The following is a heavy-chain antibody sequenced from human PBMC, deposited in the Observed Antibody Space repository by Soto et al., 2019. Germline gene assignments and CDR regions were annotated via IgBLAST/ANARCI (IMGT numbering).Heavy chain of an antibody. J-gene: IGHJ4*02. Sequence: EVQLVESGGGLVQPGRSLRLSCAASGFTFDDYAMHWVRQAPGKGLEWVSIISWNSGRIGYADSVKGRFTISRVNAKNSLYLQMNSLRAEDTALYYCAKDKWELSYYFDHWGQGALVPVSS. CDR3: AKDKWELSYYFDH. CDR2: ISWNSGRI. V-gene: IGHV3-9*01. CDR1: GFTFDDYA. D-gene: IGHD1-26*01.